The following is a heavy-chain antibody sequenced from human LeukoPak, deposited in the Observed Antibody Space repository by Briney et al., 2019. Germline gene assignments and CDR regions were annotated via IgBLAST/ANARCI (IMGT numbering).Heavy chain of an antibody. CDR2: ITSSGSLI. J-gene: IGHJ4*02. CDR1: GFTFSVYS. Sequence: GGSLRLSCAASGFTFSVYSMNWIRQAPGKGLEWISYITSSGSLIFYADSVKGRFTISRDNAKNSLYLQMSSLRAEDTAFYYCARSDSLSRTWSIDFWGQGTLVTVSS. V-gene: IGHV3-48*04. CDR3: ARSDSLSRTWSIDF. D-gene: IGHD6-13*01.